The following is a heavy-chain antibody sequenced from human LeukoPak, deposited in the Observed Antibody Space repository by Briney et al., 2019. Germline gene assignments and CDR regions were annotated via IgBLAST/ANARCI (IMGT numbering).Heavy chain of an antibody. V-gene: IGHV3-21*04. CDR2: ITSGSSYI. Sequence: PGGSLRLSCAASGFTFSSYTMNWVRQAPGKGLEWVSSITSGSSYIYYADSLKGRFTISRDNANNSLCLQMSSLKASDTAMYYCARQGGPPAAGDVLRYFDWSNTAEASWFDPWGQGTLVAVSS. D-gene: IGHD3-9*01. CDR3: ARQGGPPAAGDVLRYFDWSNTAEASWFDP. J-gene: IGHJ5*02. CDR1: GFTFSSYT.